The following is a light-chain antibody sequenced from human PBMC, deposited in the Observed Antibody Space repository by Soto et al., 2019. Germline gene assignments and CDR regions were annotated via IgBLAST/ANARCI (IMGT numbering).Light chain of an antibody. CDR1: SSDVGASKY. V-gene: IGLV2-14*01. CDR3: SSYTNTITVL. Sequence: QSALTQPASVSGSPGQSITISCTGTSSDVGASKYVSWYQQPPGKAPRLMIYEVSNRPSGVSNRFSGSKSGNTASLTISGLQAEDEADYYCSSYTNTITVLFGGGTKLTVL. CDR2: EVS. J-gene: IGLJ2*01.